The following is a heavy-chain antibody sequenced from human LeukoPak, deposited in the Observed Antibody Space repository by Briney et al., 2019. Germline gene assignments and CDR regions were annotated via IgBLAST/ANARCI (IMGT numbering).Heavy chain of an antibody. Sequence: PGRSLRLSCAASGFTFSSYAMHWVRQAPGKGLEWVAVISYDGSNKYYADSVKGRFTISRDNSKNTLYLQMNSLRAEDTAVYYCAGQRGGSFDYWGQGALVTVSS. CDR2: ISYDGSNK. J-gene: IGHJ4*02. CDR3: AGQRGGSFDY. D-gene: IGHD1-26*01. CDR1: GFTFSSYA. V-gene: IGHV3-30-3*01.